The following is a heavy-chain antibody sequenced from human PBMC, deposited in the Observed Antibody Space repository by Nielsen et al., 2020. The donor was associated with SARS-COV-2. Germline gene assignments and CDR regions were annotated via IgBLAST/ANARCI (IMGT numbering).Heavy chain of an antibody. CDR1: GYSITGGYY. J-gene: IGHJ6*02. CDR2: IYHGGNT. D-gene: IGHD3-16*01. V-gene: IGHV4-38-2*02. CDR3: ARGVSRDGMDV. Sequence: SETLSLTCSVSGYSITGGYYWGWIRQPPGQGLEWIGSIYHGSIYHGGNTQYNPSLTSRVTISVDTSKNQFSLNLSSVIAADTAVYYCARGVSRDGMDVWGQGTTVTVSS.